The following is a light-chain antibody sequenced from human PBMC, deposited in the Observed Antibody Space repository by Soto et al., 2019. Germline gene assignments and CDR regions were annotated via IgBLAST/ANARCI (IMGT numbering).Light chain of an antibody. CDR1: ESVISDY. CDR2: GAS. CDR3: QQYVTPPFT. Sequence: EIVLTQSPGTLSLSPGEGATLSCKASESVISDYLAWYQRKPGQAPRLLIYGASNRPTGISDRFSGSGSGTDFTLTITRLEPEDFAVYYCQQYVTPPFTFGLGTKLEIK. J-gene: IGKJ2*01. V-gene: IGKV3-20*01.